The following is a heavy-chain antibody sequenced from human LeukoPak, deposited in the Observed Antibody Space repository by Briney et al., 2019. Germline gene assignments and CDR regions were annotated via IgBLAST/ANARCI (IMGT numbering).Heavy chain of an antibody. CDR2: IYPGDSET. CDR1: GYSFTSHW. CDR3: ARGTDIDY. Sequence: GESLKISCKGSGYSFTSHWIVWVRQMPGKGLEWMGIIYPGDSETRYSPSFQGQVTISADMSIYTAYLQWSSLKASDTGMYYCARGTDIDYWGQGTLVTVSS. J-gene: IGHJ4*02. V-gene: IGHV5-51*01.